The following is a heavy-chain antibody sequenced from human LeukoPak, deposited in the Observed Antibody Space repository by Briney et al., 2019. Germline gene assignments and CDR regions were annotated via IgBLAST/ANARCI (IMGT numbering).Heavy chain of an antibody. J-gene: IGHJ4*02. V-gene: IGHV4-31*03. CDR3: ARASKLWPPGDY. CDR1: GGSISSGGYY. D-gene: IGHD1-1*01. CDR2: IYYSGST. Sequence: SSETLSLTCTVSGGSISSGGYYWSWIRQHPGKGLEWIGYIYYSGSTYYNPSLKSRVTISVDTSKNQFSLKLSSVTAADTAVYYCARASKLWPPGDYWGQGTLVTVSS.